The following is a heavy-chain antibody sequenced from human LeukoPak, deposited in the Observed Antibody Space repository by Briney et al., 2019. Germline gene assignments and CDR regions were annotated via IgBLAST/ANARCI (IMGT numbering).Heavy chain of an antibody. CDR2: IYGGGST. D-gene: IGHD1-26*01. V-gene: IGHV3-53*01. CDR1: GFTVSSNY. J-gene: IGHJ4*02. Sequence: GGSLRLSCAASGFTVSSNYMSWVRQAPGKRLEWVSVIYGGGSTYYADSVKGRFTISRDNSKNTLYLQMNSLRAEDTAVYYCARAYGSYQPEYYFDYWGQGTLVTVSS. CDR3: ARAYGSYQPEYYFDY.